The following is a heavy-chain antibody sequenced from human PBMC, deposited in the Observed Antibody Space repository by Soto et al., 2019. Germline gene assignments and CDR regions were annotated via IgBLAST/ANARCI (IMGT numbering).Heavy chain of an antibody. CDR2: IYHSGST. V-gene: IGHV4-30-2*01. CDR3: ARTESGTFDP. Sequence: PSETLSLTCAVSGGSISSGGYSWGWIRQPPGKGLEWIGYIYHSGSTYYNPSLKSRVTISVDRSKNQFSLKLSSVTAADTAVYYCARTESGTFDPWGQGALVTVSS. CDR1: GGSISSGGYS. D-gene: IGHD1-7*01. J-gene: IGHJ5*02.